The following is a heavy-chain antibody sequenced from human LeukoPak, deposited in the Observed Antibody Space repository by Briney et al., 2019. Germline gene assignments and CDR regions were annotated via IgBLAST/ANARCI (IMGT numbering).Heavy chain of an antibody. CDR1: GGSISSSSYY. V-gene: IGHV4-39*07. CDR3: ARDPWVGGSGPGYYFDY. Sequence: PSETLSLTCTVSGGSISSSSYYWGWIRQPPGKGLEWIGSIYYSGSTYYNPSLKSRVTISVDTSKNQFSLKLSSVTAADTAVYYCARDPWVGGSGPGYYFDYWGQGTLVTVSS. D-gene: IGHD3-10*01. CDR2: IYYSGST. J-gene: IGHJ4*02.